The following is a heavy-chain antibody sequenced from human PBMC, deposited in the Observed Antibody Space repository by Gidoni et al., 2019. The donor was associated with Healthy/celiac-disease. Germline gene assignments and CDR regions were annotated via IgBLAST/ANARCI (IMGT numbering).Heavy chain of an antibody. V-gene: IGHV3-53*01. CDR1: GFTVSSNY. CDR3: ARATYYYGSGSYNNDLYYYYYGMDV. D-gene: IGHD3-10*01. CDR2: IYSGGST. J-gene: IGHJ6*02. Sequence: EVQLVESGGGLIQPGGSLRLSCAASGFTVSSNYMSWVRQAPGKGLEWVSVIYSGGSTYYADSVKGRFTISRDNSKNTLYLQMNSLRAEDTAVYYCARATYYYGSGSYNNDLYYYYYGMDVWGQGTTVTVSS.